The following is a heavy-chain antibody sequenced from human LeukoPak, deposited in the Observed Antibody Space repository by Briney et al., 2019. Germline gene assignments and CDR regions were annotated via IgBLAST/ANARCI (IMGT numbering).Heavy chain of an antibody. J-gene: IGHJ4*02. CDR3: ARVGGLTFGGVIVTGYFDY. V-gene: IGHV1-69*13. CDR2: IIPIFGTA. Sequence: SVKVSCKASGGTFSSYAISWVRQAPGQGLEWMGGIIPIFGTANYAQKFQGRVTITADESTSTAYMELSSLRSEDTAVYYCARVGGLTFGGVIVTGYFDYWGQGTLVTVSS. D-gene: IGHD3-16*02. CDR1: GGTFSSYA.